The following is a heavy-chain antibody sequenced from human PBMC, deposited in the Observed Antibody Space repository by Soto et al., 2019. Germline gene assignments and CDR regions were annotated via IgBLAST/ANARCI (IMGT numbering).Heavy chain of an antibody. D-gene: IGHD2-21*01. CDR3: ASCAICGGDSYFAY. CDR1: GYTFTHYY. CDR2: INPDTGTT. Sequence: QVQLVQSGAEVRKPGASVKLSCQASGYTFTHYYIHWVRQAPGQGLEWLGIINPDTGTTSYAQTFQGRVTLTTDTSAGTVCLELSGLAAEDTAVYYCASCAICGGDSYFAYWGQGTLVTVSS. J-gene: IGHJ4*02. V-gene: IGHV1-46*01.